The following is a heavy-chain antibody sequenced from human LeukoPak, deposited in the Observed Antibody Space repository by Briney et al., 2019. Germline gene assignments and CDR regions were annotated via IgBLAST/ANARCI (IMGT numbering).Heavy chain of an antibody. CDR3: ARGMRGYSYGSSDWFDP. CDR1: GFTFSSYS. V-gene: IGHV3-21*01. D-gene: IGHD5-18*01. Sequence: PGRSLRLSCAASGFTFSSYSMNWVRQAPGKGLEWVSSISSSSSYIYYADSVKGRFTISRDNAKNSLYLQMNSLRAEDTAVYYCARGMRGYSYGSSDWFDPWGQGTLVTVSS. CDR2: ISSSSSYI. J-gene: IGHJ5*02.